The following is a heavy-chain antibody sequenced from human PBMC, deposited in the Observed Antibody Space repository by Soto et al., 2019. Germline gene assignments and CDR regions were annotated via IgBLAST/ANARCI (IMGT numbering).Heavy chain of an antibody. Sequence: QVQLQESGPGLVKPSQTLSLTCTVSGGSISSGDYYWSWIRQPPGKGLEWIGYIYYSGSTYYNPSLKGRVTISVDTPKNQFSLKLSSVTAADPAVYYCARVGGFGATTIDYWGPGTLVTVSS. CDR1: GGSISSGDYY. J-gene: IGHJ4*02. D-gene: IGHD3-10*01. V-gene: IGHV4-30-4*01. CDR2: IYYSGST. CDR3: ARVGGFGATTIDY.